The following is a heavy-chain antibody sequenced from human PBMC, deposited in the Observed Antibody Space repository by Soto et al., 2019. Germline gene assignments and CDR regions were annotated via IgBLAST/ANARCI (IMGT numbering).Heavy chain of an antibody. CDR2: IWYDGSNE. J-gene: IGHJ4*02. CDR1: GFTFSTYA. V-gene: IGHV3-33*01. Sequence: QVQLVESGGGVVQPGRSLRLSCAASGFTFSTYAMHWVRQAPDKGLEWVAVIWYDGSNEYYADSVKGRFSISRDNSKNTMYLQMDSLRADDTAVYYCARARVRGVPYFDYWGQGTLVTVSS. CDR3: ARARVRGVPYFDY. D-gene: IGHD3-10*01.